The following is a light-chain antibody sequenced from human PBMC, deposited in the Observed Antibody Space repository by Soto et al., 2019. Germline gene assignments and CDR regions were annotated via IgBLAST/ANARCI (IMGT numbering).Light chain of an antibody. CDR1: QGISSY. CDR3: QRLNDYPPT. CDR2: GAT. V-gene: IGKV1-9*01. Sequence: DIQLTQSPSFLSASVGDRITITCRASQGISSYLAWYQQKPGKAPKLLIYGATILQSGVPSRFSGSASGTEFSLTISSLQPEDFATYYCQRLNDYPPTFGQGTRLEIK. J-gene: IGKJ5*01.